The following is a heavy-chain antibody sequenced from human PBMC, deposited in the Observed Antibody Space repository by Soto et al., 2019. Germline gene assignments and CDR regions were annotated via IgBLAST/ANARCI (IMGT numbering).Heavy chain of an antibody. CDR3: ATDRYDYYYGMDV. J-gene: IGHJ6*02. V-gene: IGHV3-30*03. CDR2: ISYDGSNK. CDR1: GFTFSSYG. Sequence: QVQLVESGGGVVQPGRSLRLSCAASGFTFSSYGMHWVRQAPGKGLEWVAVISYDGSNKYYADSVKGRFTISRDNSKNTLYLQMNKLRAEDTAVYYCATDRYDYYYGMDVWGQGTTVTVSS.